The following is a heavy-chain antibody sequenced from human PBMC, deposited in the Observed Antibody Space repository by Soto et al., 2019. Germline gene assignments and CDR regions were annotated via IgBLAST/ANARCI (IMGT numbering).Heavy chain of an antibody. D-gene: IGHD2-21*01. CDR1: GFTFNNAW. J-gene: IGHJ4*02. Sequence: EVVLVESGGGLVKPGGSLRLSCVASGFTFNNAWMNWVRQAPGKGLEWVGRIKRNTDGAKTVYAATARGRFSISRDDSKSTLYLHMNGLRTEDTAIYYCTTCGFDFSGGADWGMGTLVTVSS. CDR2: IKRNTDGAKT. CDR3: TTCGFDFSGGAD. V-gene: IGHV3-15*01.